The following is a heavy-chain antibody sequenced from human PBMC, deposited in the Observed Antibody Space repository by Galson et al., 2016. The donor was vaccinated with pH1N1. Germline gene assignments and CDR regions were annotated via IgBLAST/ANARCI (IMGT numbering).Heavy chain of an antibody. Sequence: SRRLSCADSGFTFSSYWMSWVRQAPGKGLEWVANIKQDGSEKYYVDSVKGRFTISRDNAKNSLYLQMNSLRAEDTAVYYCAREMRFGELGVWFDPWGQGTLVTVSS. D-gene: IGHD3-10*01. CDR1: GFTFSSYW. V-gene: IGHV3-7*01. CDR3: AREMRFGELGVWFDP. CDR2: IKQDGSEK. J-gene: IGHJ5*02.